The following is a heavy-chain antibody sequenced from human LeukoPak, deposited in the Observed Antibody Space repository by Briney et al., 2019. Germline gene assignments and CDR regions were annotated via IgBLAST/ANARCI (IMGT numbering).Heavy chain of an antibody. J-gene: IGHJ1*01. D-gene: IGHD6-13*01. CDR2: IYTSGST. Sequence: SETLSLTCTVSGGSISSYYWSWIRQPAGKGLEWIGRIYTSGSTNYNPSLKSRVTISVDKSKNQFSLKLSSVTAADTAVYYCARTTSTAAGTVYFQHWGQGTLVTVSS. CDR1: GGSISSYY. V-gene: IGHV4-4*07. CDR3: ARTTSTAAGTVYFQH.